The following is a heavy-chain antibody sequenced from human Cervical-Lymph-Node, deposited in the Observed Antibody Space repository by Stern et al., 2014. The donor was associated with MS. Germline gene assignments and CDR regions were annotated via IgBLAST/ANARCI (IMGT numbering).Heavy chain of an antibody. CDR3: MGVGDAMHV. CDR2: MSFVGGNK. V-gene: IGHV3-30*03. J-gene: IGHJ6*02. Sequence: VQLVESGGGEVQPGRSLTLSCAASGFSLSNSGMHWVRQAPGKGLEWVAVMSFVGGNKKYGDSVKGRFSISRDMANNTLFLQMNSLRPEDTAVYYCMGVGDAMHVWGQGTTVIVSS. CDR1: GFSLSNSG.